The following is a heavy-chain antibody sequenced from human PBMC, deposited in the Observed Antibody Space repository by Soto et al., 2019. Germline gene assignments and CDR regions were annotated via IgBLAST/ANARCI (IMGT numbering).Heavy chain of an antibody. J-gene: IGHJ4*02. CDR1: GFTFSSYA. CDR2: ISYDGSNK. V-gene: IGHV3-30-3*01. CDR3: ARTRIARYYLAY. Sequence: PGGSLRLSCAASGFTFSSYAMHWVRQAPGKGLEWVAVISYDGSNKYYADSVKGRFTISRDNSKNTLYLQMNSLRAEDTAVYYCARTRIARYYLAYWGQGTLVTVSS. D-gene: IGHD2-8*01.